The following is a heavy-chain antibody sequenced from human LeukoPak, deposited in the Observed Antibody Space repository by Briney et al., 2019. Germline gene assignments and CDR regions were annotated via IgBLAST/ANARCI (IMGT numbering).Heavy chain of an antibody. J-gene: IGHJ4*02. CDR2: ITGSSSYI. CDR1: GLTFSSSN. D-gene: IGHD1-26*01. CDR3: ARYSGTYRDY. V-gene: IGHV3-21*04. Sequence: PGGSLRLSCAASGLTFSSSNMNWVRQAPGKGLEWVSSITGSSSYILYADSVKGRFTISRDNAKNSLYLQLNSRRAEDTAVYYCARYSGTYRDYWGQGTLVSVSS.